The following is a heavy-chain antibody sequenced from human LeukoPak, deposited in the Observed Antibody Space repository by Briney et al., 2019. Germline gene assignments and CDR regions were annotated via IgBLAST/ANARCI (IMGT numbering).Heavy chain of an antibody. J-gene: IGHJ6*02. CDR1: GFTVSSNY. D-gene: IGHD5/OR15-5a*01. CDR2: IYSGDTT. V-gene: IGHV3-53*01. Sequence: GGSLRLSGAASGFTVSSNYMSWVRQAPGKGLEWVSVIYSGDTTYYADSVKGRFTISRDNSKNTLFLQMNSLRAEDTAVYYCARSVAKVGHYYYYGMDVWGQGTTVTVSS. CDR3: ARSVAKVGHYYYYGMDV.